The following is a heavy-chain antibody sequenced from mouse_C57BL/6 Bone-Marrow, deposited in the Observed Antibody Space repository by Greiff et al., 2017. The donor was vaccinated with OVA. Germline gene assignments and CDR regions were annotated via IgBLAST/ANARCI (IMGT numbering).Heavy chain of an antibody. CDR3: AREPHYYGSSY. CDR1: GYTFTSYW. CDR2: IDPSDSYT. D-gene: IGHD1-1*01. Sequence: QVQLQQPGAELVMPGASVKLSCKASGYTFTSYWMHWVKQRPGKGLEWIGEIDPSDSYTNYNQKVKGKSTLTVDKSSSTAYMQLSSLTSEDSAVYYCAREPHYYGSSYWGQGTLVTVSA. J-gene: IGHJ3*01. V-gene: IGHV1-69*01.